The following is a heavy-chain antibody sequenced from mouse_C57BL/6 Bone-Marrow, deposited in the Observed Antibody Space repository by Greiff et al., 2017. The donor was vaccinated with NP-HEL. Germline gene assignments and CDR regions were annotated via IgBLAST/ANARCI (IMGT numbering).Heavy chain of an antibody. V-gene: IGHV1-82*01. CDR3: ARSNYYGSSYAMDY. Sequence: QVQLKQSGPELVKPGASVKISCTASGYAFSSSWMNWVKQTPGKGLEWIGRIYPGDGDTNYNGKFKGKATLTADKSSSTTYMQLSSLTSEDSAVYLCARSNYYGSSYAMDYWGQGTSVTVSS. J-gene: IGHJ4*01. CDR1: GYAFSSSW. D-gene: IGHD1-1*01. CDR2: IYPGDGDT.